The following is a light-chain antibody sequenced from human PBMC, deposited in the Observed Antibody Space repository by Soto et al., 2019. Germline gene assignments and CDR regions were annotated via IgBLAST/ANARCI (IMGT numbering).Light chain of an antibody. CDR1: QSLLHSNGYKY. J-gene: IGKJ1*01. CDR3: MQALPTPRT. CDR2: LGS. Sequence: DIVMTQSPLSLPVTPGEPASISCRSSQSLLHSNGYKYLDWYLQKPGQSPQLLIYLGSNRTSGVPDRFSGSGSDTDFTLKISRVEAEDVGVYYCMQALPTPRTFGQGTKVEIK. V-gene: IGKV2-28*01.